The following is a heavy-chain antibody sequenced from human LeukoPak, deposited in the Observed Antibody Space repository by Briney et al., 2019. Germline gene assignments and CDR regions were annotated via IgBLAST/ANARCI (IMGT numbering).Heavy chain of an antibody. Sequence: SETLSLTCTVSGYSISSGYYWGWIRQPPGKGLEWIGNIYHNGSTHYTPSLKSRATISVDTSKNQFSLKLSSVTAADTAVYYCARQFSINYYDSSGYFHRPYYFDYWGQGTLVTVSS. CDR2: IYHNGST. D-gene: IGHD3-22*01. V-gene: IGHV4-38-2*02. CDR1: GYSISSGYY. CDR3: ARQFSINYYDSSGYFHRPYYFDY. J-gene: IGHJ4*02.